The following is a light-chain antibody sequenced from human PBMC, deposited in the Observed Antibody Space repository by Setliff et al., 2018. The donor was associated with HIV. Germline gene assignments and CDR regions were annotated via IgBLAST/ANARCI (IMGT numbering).Light chain of an antibody. CDR2: DVS. CDR1: SSDVGGYNY. Sequence: QSVLTQPASVSGSPGQSITISCTGTSSDVGGYNYVSWYQQHPGKAPKLMIYDVSKWPSGVSNRFSGSKSGNTASLTISGLQTEGEADYYCSSYTSSSTYVFGTGTKVTVL. CDR3: SSYTSSSTYV. J-gene: IGLJ1*01. V-gene: IGLV2-14*01.